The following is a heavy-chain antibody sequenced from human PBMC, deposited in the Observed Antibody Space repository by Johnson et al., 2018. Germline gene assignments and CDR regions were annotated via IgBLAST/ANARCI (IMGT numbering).Heavy chain of an antibody. CDR2: IIPIFGTA. CDR1: GGTFSSYA. V-gene: IGHV1-69*01. Sequence: QVQLVQSGAEVKKPGSSVKVSCKASGGTFSSYAISWVRQAPGQGLEWMGGIIPIFGTANYAQKFQGRGTITAEESTRTAYRALSSWRSEDTAVYYCERRMETAIVYYYGIDVWGQWTTVTVSS. D-gene: IGHD5-18*01. CDR3: ERRMETAIVYYYGIDV. J-gene: IGHJ6*02.